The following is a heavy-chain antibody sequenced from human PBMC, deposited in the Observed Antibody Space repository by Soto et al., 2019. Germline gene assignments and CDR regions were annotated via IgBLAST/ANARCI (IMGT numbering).Heavy chain of an antibody. J-gene: IGHJ4*02. D-gene: IGHD1-1*01. CDR3: ARLQLVQKVIDY. CDR1: GDSISTYY. CDR2: IFYSGGT. Sequence: SETLSLTCTVSGDSISTYYWSWIRQPPGKGLQWIGYIFYSGGTAYNPSLKSRVTISLDMSKKQISLKLSSVTTADTATYFCARLQLVQKVIDYWGQGTLVTV. V-gene: IGHV4-59*01.